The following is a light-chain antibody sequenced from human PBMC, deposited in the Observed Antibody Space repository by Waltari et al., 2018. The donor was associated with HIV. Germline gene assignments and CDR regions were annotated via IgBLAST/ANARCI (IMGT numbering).Light chain of an antibody. V-gene: IGLV1-51*01. CDR3: GTLDSSLIAAV. J-gene: IGLJ7*02. CDR1: SSNIGKNY. CDR2: DNN. Sequence: QSVLTQPPSVSAAPGQKVTISCSGSSSNIGKNYVSWYQQLPGTAPKRLIYDNNKRPSGIPDRFSGSKSGTAATLGITGLQTGNEADYYGGTLDSSLIAAVFGGGTQLTAL.